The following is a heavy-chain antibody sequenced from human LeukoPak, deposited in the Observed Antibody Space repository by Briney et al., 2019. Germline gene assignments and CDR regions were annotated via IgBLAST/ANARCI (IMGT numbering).Heavy chain of an antibody. V-gene: IGHV3-74*01. D-gene: IGHD3-9*01. J-gene: IGHJ3*02. CDR2: INSDGSST. CDR3: ARDPTYYDVLTGYSFGAFDI. Sequence: PGGSLRLSCAASGFTFSGYWMHWVRQAPGKGLVWVSRINSDGSSTSYADSVKGRFTISRDNAKNTLYLQMNSLRAEDTAVYYCARDPTYYDVLTGYSFGAFDIWGQGTMVTVSS. CDR1: GFTFSGYW.